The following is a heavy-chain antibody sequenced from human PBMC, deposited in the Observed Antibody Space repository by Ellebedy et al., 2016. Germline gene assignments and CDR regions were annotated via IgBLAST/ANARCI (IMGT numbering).Heavy chain of an antibody. J-gene: IGHJ6*02. D-gene: IGHD1-14*01. CDR1: GFTFSSYW. CDR2: IKQDGSEK. V-gene: IGHV3-7*01. Sequence: GGSLRLSXAASGFTFSSYWMSWVRQAPGKGLEWVANIKQDGSEKYYVDSVKGRFTISRDNSKNSLFLQMNSLRAEDTAVYYCARTLAPDIRGWENWYFFYGLDVWGQGTTVTVSS. CDR3: ARTLAPDIRGWENWYFFYGLDV.